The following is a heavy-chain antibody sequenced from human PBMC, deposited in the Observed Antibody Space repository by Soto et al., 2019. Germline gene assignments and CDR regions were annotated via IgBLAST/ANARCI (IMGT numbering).Heavy chain of an antibody. D-gene: IGHD1-20*01. CDR2: IYWDDET. CDR1: GFSLTNDGVG. Sequence: QITLKESGPPVVNPTQTLTLTCTFSGFSLTNDGVGWGWIPQPPGKAPEWLALIYWDDETRYSPSLRSRLTITKDSSKNQVVLTMTNMDPVDTATYFCAHSSLHYKKWFDPWGQGTLVTVSS. CDR3: AHSSLHYKKWFDP. J-gene: IGHJ5*02. V-gene: IGHV2-5*02.